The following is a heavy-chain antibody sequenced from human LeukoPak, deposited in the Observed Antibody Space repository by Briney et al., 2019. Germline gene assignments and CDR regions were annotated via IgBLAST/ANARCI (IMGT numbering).Heavy chain of an antibody. Sequence: KPSETLSLTCTVSGGSMSSYYWSWIRQPPGKGLEWIGHISYSGNTNYNPSLKSRVTISVDTSKNQFSLKLSSVTAADTAVYYCAGPRGYRGFDYWGQGTLVTVSS. D-gene: IGHD2-15*01. J-gene: IGHJ4*02. CDR2: ISYSGNT. CDR3: AGPRGYRGFDY. V-gene: IGHV4-59*01. CDR1: GGSMSSYY.